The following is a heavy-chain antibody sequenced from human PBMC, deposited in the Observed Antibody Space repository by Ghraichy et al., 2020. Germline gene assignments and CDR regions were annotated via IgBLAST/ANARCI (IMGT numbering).Heavy chain of an antibody. V-gene: IGHV4-59*11. J-gene: IGHJ6*04. CDR1: GGSTTSLY. Sequence: SETLSLTCTVSGGSTTSLYSRCIRPHAGNGLEWIGYIYYSGSTNYNPSLKSRVTISVDTSKNQFSLKLSSVTAADTAVYDCARFGEKYSSSSYYYYGMDVCGLFTTVTASS. CDR2: IYYSGST. D-gene: IGHD6-6*01. CDR3: ARFGEKYSSSSYYYYGMDV.